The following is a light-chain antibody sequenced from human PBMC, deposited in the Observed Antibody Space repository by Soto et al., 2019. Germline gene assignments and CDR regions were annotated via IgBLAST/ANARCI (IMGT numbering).Light chain of an antibody. V-gene: IGKV3-20*01. J-gene: IGKJ5*01. CDR2: GVS. CDR3: QQYGSSPIT. CDR1: QAVSSNY. Sequence: TQSPGTLSSSPGERATLSCRASQAVSSNYLAWYQQKPGQAPRLLISGVSGRATGVPDRFSGSGSGTEFTLTIDRLESEDFAVYYCQQYGSSPITFGQGTRLEIK.